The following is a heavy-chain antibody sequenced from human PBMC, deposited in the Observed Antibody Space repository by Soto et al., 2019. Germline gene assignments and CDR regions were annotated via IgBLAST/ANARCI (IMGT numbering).Heavy chain of an antibody. CDR2: IWYDGSNK. CDR1: GFTFSSYG. Sequence: QVQLVEPGGGVVQPGRSLRLSCAASGFTFSSYGMHWVRQAPGKGLEWVAVIWYDGSNKYYADSVKGRFTISRDNSKNTLYLQMNSLRAEDTAVYYCARSPTEGAFDIWGQGTMVTVSS. V-gene: IGHV3-33*01. J-gene: IGHJ3*02. CDR3: ARSPTEGAFDI.